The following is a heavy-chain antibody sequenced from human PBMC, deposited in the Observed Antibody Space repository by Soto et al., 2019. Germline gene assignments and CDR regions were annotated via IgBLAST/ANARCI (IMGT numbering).Heavy chain of an antibody. CDR1: GGSISSYY. D-gene: IGHD6-19*01. CDR2: IYYSGST. V-gene: IGHV4-59*01. J-gene: IGHJ4*02. CDR3: ARDRRDGEWLAPQ. Sequence: SETLSLTCTVSGGSISSYYWSWIRQPPGKGLEWIGNIYYSGSTNYNPSLKSRVTISVDTSKNQFSLKLSSVTAADTAVYYCARDRRDGEWLAPQWGQGTLVTVSS.